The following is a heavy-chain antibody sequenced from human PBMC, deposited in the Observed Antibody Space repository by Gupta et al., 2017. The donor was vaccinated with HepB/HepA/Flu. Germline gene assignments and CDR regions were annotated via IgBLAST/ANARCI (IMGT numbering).Heavy chain of an antibody. V-gene: IGHV1-69*06. Sequence: VKVSCKASGGTFSSYAISWVRQAPGQGLEWMGGIIPIFGTANYAQKFQGRVTITADKSTSTAYMELSSLRSEDTAVYYCARALYCSSTSCYPNYYYYYMDVWGKGTTVTVS. CDR3: ARALYCSSTSCYPNYYYYYMDV. D-gene: IGHD2-2*01. J-gene: IGHJ6*03. CDR2: IIPIFGTA. CDR1: GGTFSSYA.